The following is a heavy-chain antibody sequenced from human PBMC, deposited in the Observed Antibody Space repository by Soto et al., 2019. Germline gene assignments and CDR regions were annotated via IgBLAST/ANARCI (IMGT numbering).Heavy chain of an antibody. CDR1: AFSVSDHF. D-gene: IGHD3-9*01. V-gene: IGHV3-72*01. CDR2: SKNKAESFTT. Sequence: GGSLRLSCAASAFSVSDHFMDWVRQAPGKGLEWVGRSKNKAESFTTDYAASVKGRFTISRDDSKNSLYLHMNSLQTEDTAVYYCAAYLTGYPFWGPGTLVTVSS. CDR3: AAYLTGYPF. J-gene: IGHJ1*01.